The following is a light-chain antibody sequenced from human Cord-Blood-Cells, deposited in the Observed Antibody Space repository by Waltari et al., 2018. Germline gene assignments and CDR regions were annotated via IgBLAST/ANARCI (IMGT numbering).Light chain of an antibody. CDR3: CSYAGSYTLV. CDR1: SSDVGGYNY. J-gene: IGLJ3*02. CDR2: DVS. Sequence: QSALTQPRSVSGSPGQSVTISCTGTSSDVGGYNYVSLYQQHPGKAPKLMIYDVSKRPCGVPDRFCGSKSGNTASLTIAGLQAEDEADYYCCSYAGSYTLVFGGGTKLTVL. V-gene: IGLV2-11*01.